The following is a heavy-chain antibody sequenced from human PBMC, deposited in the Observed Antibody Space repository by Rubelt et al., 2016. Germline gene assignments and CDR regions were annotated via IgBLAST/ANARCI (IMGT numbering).Heavy chain of an antibody. V-gene: IGHV4-59*08. D-gene: IGHD3-10*01. CDR3: ARLRGGTDY. J-gene: IGHJ4*02. CDR1: GGSVISNY. Sequence: GGSVISNYWRWIRQPPGKGLEWTGYIYYTGTTNYNPSLKSRVTISVNTSKNQFSLKLTSVTAADTAVYYCARLRGGTDYWGQGTLVTVSS. CDR2: IYYTGTT.